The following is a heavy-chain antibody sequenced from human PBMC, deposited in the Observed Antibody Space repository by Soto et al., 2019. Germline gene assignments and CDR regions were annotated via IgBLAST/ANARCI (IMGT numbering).Heavy chain of an antibody. J-gene: IGHJ4*02. CDR2: INAGNGNT. V-gene: IGHV1-3*01. CDR3: AGSPGYSSSWYRSDY. D-gene: IGHD6-13*01. Sequence: ASVKVSCKASGYTFTSYAMHWVRQAPGQRLEWMGWINAGNGNTKYSQKFQGRVTITRDTSASTAYMELSSLRSEDTAVYYCAGSPGYSSSWYRSDYWGQGTLVTVSP. CDR1: GYTFTSYA.